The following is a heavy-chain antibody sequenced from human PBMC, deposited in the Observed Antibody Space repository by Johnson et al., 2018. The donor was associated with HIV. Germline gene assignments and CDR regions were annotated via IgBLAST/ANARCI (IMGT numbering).Heavy chain of an antibody. V-gene: IGHV3-9*01. D-gene: IGHD3-16*01. CDR2: ITCNSGSI. J-gene: IGHJ3*02. CDR1: GFTFDDYA. Sequence: VQLVESGGGLVQPGRSLRLSCAASGFTFDDYAMHWVRQVPGKGLEWVSGITCNSGSIGYADSVKGRFTISRDNAKNSLYLQMNSLRVEDTAFYYCAKDIGEEGAFDIWGQGTTVTVSS. CDR3: AKDIGEEGAFDI.